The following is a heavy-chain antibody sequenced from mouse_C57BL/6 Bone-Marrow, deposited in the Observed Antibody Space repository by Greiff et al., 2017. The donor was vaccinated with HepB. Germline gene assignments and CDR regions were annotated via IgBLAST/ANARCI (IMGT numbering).Heavy chain of an antibody. D-gene: IGHD1-1*01. CDR2: IYPGSGNT. CDR3: ASPLYSGSSYAWFAY. Sequence: QVQLQQSGAELVRPGASVKLSCKASGYTFTDYYINWVKQRPGQGLEWIARIYPGSGNTYYNEKFKGKATLTAEKSSSTAYMQRSSLTSEDSAVYFCASPLYSGSSYAWFAYWGQGTLVTVSA. CDR1: GYTFTDYY. J-gene: IGHJ3*01. V-gene: IGHV1-76*01.